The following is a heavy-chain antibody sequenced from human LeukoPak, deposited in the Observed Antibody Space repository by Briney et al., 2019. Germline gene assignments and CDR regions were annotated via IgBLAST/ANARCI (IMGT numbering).Heavy chain of an antibody. J-gene: IGHJ6*02. V-gene: IGHV4-59*08. CDR2: INYSGST. Sequence: SETLSLTCSVSGGSISSYYWSWIRQPPGKGLEWIGYINYSGSTNYNPSLKSRVTISVDTSKNQFSLKLSSVTAADTAVYYCARSYYDTYYYYYGMDVWGQRTTVTVS. D-gene: IGHD3-9*01. CDR1: GGSISSYY. CDR3: ARSYYDTYYYYYGMDV.